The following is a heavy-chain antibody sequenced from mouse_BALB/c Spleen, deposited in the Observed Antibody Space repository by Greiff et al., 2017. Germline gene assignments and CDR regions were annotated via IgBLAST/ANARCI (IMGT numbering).Heavy chain of an antibody. J-gene: IGHJ2*01. CDR2: IWGDGST. V-gene: IGHV2-6-7*01. CDR1: GFSLTGYG. Sequence: QVQLQQSGPGLVAPSQSLSITCTVSGFSLTGYGVNWVRQPPGKGLEWLGMIWGDGSTDYNSALKSRLSISKDNSKSQVFLKMNSLQTDDTARYYCARAYYRYDEGYYFDYWGQGTTRTVSS. D-gene: IGHD2-14*01. CDR3: ARAYYRYDEGYYFDY.